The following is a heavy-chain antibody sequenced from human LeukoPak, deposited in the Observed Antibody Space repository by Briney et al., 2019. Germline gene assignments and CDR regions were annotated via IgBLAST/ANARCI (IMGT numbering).Heavy chain of an antibody. Sequence: KPSETLSLTCTVSGGSIRSYYWSWIRQPAGKGLEWIGRIYTSGSTNYNPSLKSRVTMSVDTSKNQFSLKLSSVTAADTAVYYCARVTGYMIEDYFDYWGQGTLVTVSS. D-gene: IGHD3-22*01. CDR3: ARVTGYMIEDYFDY. CDR1: GGSIRSYY. CDR2: IYTSGST. J-gene: IGHJ4*02. V-gene: IGHV4-4*07.